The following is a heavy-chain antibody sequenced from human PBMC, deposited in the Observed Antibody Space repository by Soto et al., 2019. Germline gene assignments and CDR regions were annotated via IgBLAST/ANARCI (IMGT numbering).Heavy chain of an antibody. CDR3: AKDIKSGSGWYYFDY. V-gene: IGHV3-23*01. CDR2: ISGSGGST. Sequence: GGSLRLSCAASGFTFSSYAMSWVRQAPGKGLEWVSAISGSGGSTYYADSVKGRFTISRDNSKNTLYLQMNSLRAEDTAVYYCAKDIKSGSGWYYFDYWGQGTLVTVSS. D-gene: IGHD6-19*01. CDR1: GFTFSSYA. J-gene: IGHJ4*02.